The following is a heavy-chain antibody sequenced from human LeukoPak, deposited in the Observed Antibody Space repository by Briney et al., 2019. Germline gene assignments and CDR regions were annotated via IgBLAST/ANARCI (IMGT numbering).Heavy chain of an antibody. CDR2: MFNSGNT. J-gene: IGHJ4*02. Sequence: SETLSLTCVVSADFNTNYYWSWVRQPPGKGLGWLGDMFNSGNTHYNPSLKSRGTISVDTSKNQFSLRLTSVTAADTAMYYCARGVPLSCSDGLCSGYYFDFWGRGTLVTVSS. V-gene: IGHV4-59*01. CDR1: ADFNTNYY. CDR3: ARGVPLSCSDGLCSGYYFDF. D-gene: IGHD2-8*01.